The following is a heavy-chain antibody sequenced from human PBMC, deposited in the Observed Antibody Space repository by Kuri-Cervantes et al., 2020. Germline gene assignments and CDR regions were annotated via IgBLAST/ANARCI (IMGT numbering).Heavy chain of an antibody. D-gene: IGHD3-22*01. V-gene: IGHV4-59*12. J-gene: IGHJ4*02. Sequence: SETLSLTCTVSGGSISSYYWSWIRQPPGKGLEWIGYIYYSGSTNYNPSLKSRVTISVDTSKNQFSLKLRSVTAADTAVYYCARGLIGTSIVVVISYDYWGQGTLVTVSS. CDR1: GGSISSYY. CDR2: IYYSGST. CDR3: ARGLIGTSIVVVISYDY.